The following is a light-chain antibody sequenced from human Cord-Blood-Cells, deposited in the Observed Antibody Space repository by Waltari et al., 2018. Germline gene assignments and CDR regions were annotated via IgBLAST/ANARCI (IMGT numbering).Light chain of an antibody. J-gene: IGKJ4*01. CDR3: QQSYSTPG. CDR1: QSISSS. Sequence: IQITQSPSSLSAPVVDTVTITCRASQSISSSLNWYQQKPGKAPKLLIYAASSLQSGVPSRCSGSGSGTDFTLTISSLQPEDVATYYCQQSYSTPGFGGGTKVEIK. CDR2: AAS. V-gene: IGKV1-39*01.